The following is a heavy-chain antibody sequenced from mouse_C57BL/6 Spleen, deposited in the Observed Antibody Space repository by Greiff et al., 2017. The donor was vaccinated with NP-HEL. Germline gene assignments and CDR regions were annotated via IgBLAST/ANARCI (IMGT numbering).Heavy chain of an antibody. Sequence: VKLVESGPGLVQPSQSLSITCTVSGFSLTSYGVHWVRQSPGQGLEWLGVIWSGGSTDYNAAFISRPSISKDNSKSQVFFKMTSLQADDTAIYYCARNWDVGYAMDYWGQGTSVTVSS. CDR1: GFSLTSYG. J-gene: IGHJ4*01. V-gene: IGHV2-2*01. CDR3: ARNWDVGYAMDY. CDR2: IWSGGST. D-gene: IGHD4-1*01.